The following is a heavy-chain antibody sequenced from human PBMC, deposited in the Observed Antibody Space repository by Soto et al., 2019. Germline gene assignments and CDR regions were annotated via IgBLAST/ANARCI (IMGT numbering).Heavy chain of an antibody. J-gene: IGHJ6*02. V-gene: IGHV1-18*01. CDR1: GYTFTSYG. Sequence: QVQLVQSGAEVKKPGASVKVSCKASGYTFTSYGISWVRQAPGQGLEWMGWISAYNGNTNYAQKLQGRVTMTTDTATSTAYMELRSLRSDDTAVYYCARDQPITGTPYYYYGMDVWGQGTTVTVSS. D-gene: IGHD1-20*01. CDR2: ISAYNGNT. CDR3: ARDQPITGTPYYYYGMDV.